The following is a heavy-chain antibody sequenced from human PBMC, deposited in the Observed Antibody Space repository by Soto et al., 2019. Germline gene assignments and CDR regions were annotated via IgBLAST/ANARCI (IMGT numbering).Heavy chain of an antibody. V-gene: IGHV1-18*01. CDR2: ISAYNGNT. CDR1: GYTFTSYG. D-gene: IGHD2-8*01. J-gene: IGHJ5*02. CDR3: ARHANIVLMVNNWIDP. Sequence: ASVKVSCKASGYTFTSYGISWVRQAPGQGLEWMGWISAYNGNTNYAQKLQGRVTMTTDTSTSTAYMELRSLRSDDTAVYYCARHANIVLMVNNWIDPRGQGTLVTVSS.